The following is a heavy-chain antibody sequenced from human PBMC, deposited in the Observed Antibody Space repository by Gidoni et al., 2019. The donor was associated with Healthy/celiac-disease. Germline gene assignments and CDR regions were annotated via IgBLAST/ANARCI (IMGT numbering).Heavy chain of an antibody. CDR1: GGSISSSSYY. CDR3: ARPAGVDYGDYLGAFDI. V-gene: IGHV4-39*01. CDR2: IYYSGST. D-gene: IGHD4-17*01. Sequence: QLQLQESGPGLVKPSETLSLTCTVSGGSISSSSYYWGWIRQPPGKGLEWIGSIYYSGSTYYNPSLKSRVTISVDTSKNQFSLKLSSVTAADTAVYYCARPAGVDYGDYLGAFDIWGQGTMVTVSS. J-gene: IGHJ3*02.